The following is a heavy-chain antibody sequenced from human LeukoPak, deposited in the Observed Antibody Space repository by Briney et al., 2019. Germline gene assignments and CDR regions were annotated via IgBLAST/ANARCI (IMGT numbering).Heavy chain of an antibody. D-gene: IGHD3-16*02. CDR2: IRYDGSNK. J-gene: IGHJ4*02. CDR1: GFTFSSYG. CDR3: AKDRVYDYVWGSYPIDFDY. V-gene: IGHV3-30*02. Sequence: PGGSLRLSCAASGFTFSSYGMHWVRQAPGKGLEWVAFIRYDGSNKYYADSVKGRFTISRDNSKNTLYLQMNSLRAEDTAVYYCAKDRVYDYVWGSYPIDFDYWGQGTLVTVSS.